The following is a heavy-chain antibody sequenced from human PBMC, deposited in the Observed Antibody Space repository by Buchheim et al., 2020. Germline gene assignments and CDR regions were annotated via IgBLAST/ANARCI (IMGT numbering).Heavy chain of an antibody. V-gene: IGHV3-7*01. CDR3: ARGTYSYGF. CDR2: IKQDGSEK. CDR1: GFSFSTSW. J-gene: IGHJ4*02. D-gene: IGHD5-18*01. Sequence: EVQLVESGGGLVQPGGSLRLSCAASGFSFSTSWMTWVRQAPGKGLEWVANIKQDGSEKYYVVSVKGRFTISRDNAKNSLCLQMNSLRAADTAVYYCARGTYSYGFWGPGTL.